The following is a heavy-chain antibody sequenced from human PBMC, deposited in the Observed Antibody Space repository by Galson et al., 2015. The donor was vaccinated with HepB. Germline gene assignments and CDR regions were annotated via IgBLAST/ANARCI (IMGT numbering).Heavy chain of an antibody. V-gene: IGHV4-39*01. CDR3: AKGTAVVHWWFDP. D-gene: IGHD4-23*01. Sequence: SLTCTVSGGSISSSSHYWGWIRQPPGKGLEWIGSMYYSATTYYNPSLKSRVTISVDTSKNQLSLKLSSVTAADTAVYYCAKGTAVVHWWFDPWGQGTLVTVSS. CDR1: GGSISSSSHY. J-gene: IGHJ5*02. CDR2: MYYSATT.